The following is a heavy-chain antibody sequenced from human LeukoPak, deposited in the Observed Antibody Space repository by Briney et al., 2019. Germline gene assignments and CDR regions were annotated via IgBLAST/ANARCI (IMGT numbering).Heavy chain of an antibody. Sequence: GGSLRLSCAASGFTFSDYYMSWIRQAPGKGLEWVSYISSSSSTIYYADSVKGRFTISRDNAKNSLYLQMNSLRAEDTAVYCCARTHKWETRYDMSYWGQGTLVTVSS. V-gene: IGHV3-11*04. D-gene: IGHD1-26*01. CDR1: GFTFSDYY. J-gene: IGHJ4*02. CDR3: ARTHKWETRYDMSY. CDR2: ISSSSSTI.